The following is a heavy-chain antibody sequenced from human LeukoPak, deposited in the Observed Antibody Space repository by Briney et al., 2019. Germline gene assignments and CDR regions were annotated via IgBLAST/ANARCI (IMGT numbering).Heavy chain of an antibody. V-gene: IGHV4-39*01. Sequence: PSETLSLTCTVSGGSISSSSYYWGWIRQPPGKGLEWIGSIYYSGSTYYNPSLKSRVTISVDTSKNQFSLKLSSVTAADTAVYYCARNRIAARLYYYYYMDVWGKGTTVTVSS. CDR3: ARNRIAARLYYYYYMDV. CDR2: IYYSGST. CDR1: GGSISSSSYY. D-gene: IGHD6-6*01. J-gene: IGHJ6*03.